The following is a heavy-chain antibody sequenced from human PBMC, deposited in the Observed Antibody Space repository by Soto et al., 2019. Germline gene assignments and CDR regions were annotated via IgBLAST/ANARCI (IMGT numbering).Heavy chain of an antibody. CDR1: GDSITFSSYY. D-gene: IGHD2-2*02. Sequence: ASETLSLTCTVSGDSITFSSYYWGWIRQPPGKGLEWIGSIFYSGGTYYNPSLKSRVTISVDTSQNQFSLKLSSVTAADTAVYYCARRYRYYYYMDVWGKGTTVTSP. V-gene: IGHV4-39*01. J-gene: IGHJ6*03. CDR2: IFYSGGT. CDR3: ARRYRYYYYMDV.